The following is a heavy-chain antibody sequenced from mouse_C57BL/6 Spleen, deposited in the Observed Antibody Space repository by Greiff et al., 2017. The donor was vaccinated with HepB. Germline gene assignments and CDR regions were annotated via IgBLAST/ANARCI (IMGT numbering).Heavy chain of an antibody. Sequence: EVQLQESGAELVRPGASVKLSCTASGFNIKDDYMHWVKQRPEQGLEWIGWIDPENGDTEYASKFQGKATITADTSSNTAYLQLSSLTSEDTAVYYCTTRDPAWFAYWGQGTLVTVSA. CDR3: TTRDPAWFAY. CDR2: IDPENGDT. CDR1: GFNIKDDY. J-gene: IGHJ3*01. V-gene: IGHV14-4*01.